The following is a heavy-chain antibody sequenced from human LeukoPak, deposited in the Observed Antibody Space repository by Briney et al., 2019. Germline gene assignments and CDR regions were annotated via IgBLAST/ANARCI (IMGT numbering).Heavy chain of an antibody. CDR1: GGSFSGYC. J-gene: IGHJ4*02. V-gene: IGHV4-34*01. Sequence: PSETLSLTCAVYGGSFSGYCWSWIRQPPGKGLEWIGEINHSGSTNYNPSLKSRVTISVDTSKNQFSLKLSSVTAADTAVYYCATSMEAAFDYWGQGTLVTVSS. CDR2: INHSGST. CDR3: ATSMEAAFDY. D-gene: IGHD2-15*01.